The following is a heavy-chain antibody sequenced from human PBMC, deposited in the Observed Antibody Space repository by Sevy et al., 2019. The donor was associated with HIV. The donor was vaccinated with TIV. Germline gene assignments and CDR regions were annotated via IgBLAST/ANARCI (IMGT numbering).Heavy chain of an antibody. CDR1: GGTFSKYA. CDR2: IIPIFGTA. D-gene: IGHD2-2*01. CDR3: ARDRGFSSTSEFGMDV. J-gene: IGHJ6*02. Sequence: ASVKVSCKASGGTFSKYAITWVRQAPGQGLEWMGGIIPIFGTANYAQTFQGRVTMTADESTSTAYMELSSLRSEDTAVYYCARDRGFSSTSEFGMDVWGQGTTVTVSS. V-gene: IGHV1-69*13.